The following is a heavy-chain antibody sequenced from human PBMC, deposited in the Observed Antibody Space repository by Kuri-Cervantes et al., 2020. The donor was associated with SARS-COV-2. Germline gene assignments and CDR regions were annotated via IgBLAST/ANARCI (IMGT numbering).Heavy chain of an antibody. D-gene: IGHD2-15*01. CDR1: GGSISNYY. CDR2: IYYSGST. V-gene: IGHV4-59*12. J-gene: IGHJ4*02. CDR3: ARGRINLGYCSGGSCMYFDY. Sequence: SETLSLTCAVYGGSISNYYWSWIRQPPGKGLEWIGYIYYSGSTNYNPSPKSRVAISVDTSKNQFSLNLSSVTAADTAVYYCARGRINLGYCSGGSCMYFDYWGQGTLVTVSS.